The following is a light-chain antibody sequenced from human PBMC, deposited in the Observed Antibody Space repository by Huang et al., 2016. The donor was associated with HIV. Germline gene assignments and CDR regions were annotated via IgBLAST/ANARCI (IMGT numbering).Light chain of an antibody. V-gene: IGKV3-20*01. Sequence: EIVLTQSPDTLSLSPGERATVSCRASQSVTRNYLDWYQQRPGQAPKPLIYGASTRATGIPDRFSGSGSVTDFTLTISRLAPEDFAVYYCQQFGSSPPYSFGQGTKLEIK. CDR3: QQFGSSPPYS. CDR1: QSVTRNY. CDR2: GAS. J-gene: IGKJ2*03.